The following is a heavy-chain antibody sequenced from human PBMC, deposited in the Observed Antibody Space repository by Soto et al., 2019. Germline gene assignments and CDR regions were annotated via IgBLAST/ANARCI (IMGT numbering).Heavy chain of an antibody. CDR1: GGSISSYY. V-gene: IGHV4-59*01. Sequence: SETLSLTCTVSGGSISSYYWSWIRQPPGKGLEWIGYIYYSGSTNYNPSLKSRVTISVDTSKNRFSLKLSSVTAADTAVYYCARGGPVDTAMGPVLRYFDWLLAFDYWGQGTLVTVSS. J-gene: IGHJ4*02. CDR3: ARGGPVDTAMGPVLRYFDWLLAFDY. CDR2: IYYSGST. D-gene: IGHD3-9*01.